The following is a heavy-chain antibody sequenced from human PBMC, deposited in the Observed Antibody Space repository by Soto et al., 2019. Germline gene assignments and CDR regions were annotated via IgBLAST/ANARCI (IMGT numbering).Heavy chain of an antibody. V-gene: IGHV1-18*04. Sequence: ASVKVSCKASGYTFTSYGISWVRQAPGQGLEWMGWISAYNGNTNYAQKLQGRVTMTTDTSTSTAYMELRSLRSDDTAVYYCARDTNCSGGSCYYYYGMDVWGQGTTVTVSS. CDR3: ARDTNCSGGSCYYYYGMDV. D-gene: IGHD2-15*01. CDR1: GYTFTSYG. J-gene: IGHJ6*02. CDR2: ISAYNGNT.